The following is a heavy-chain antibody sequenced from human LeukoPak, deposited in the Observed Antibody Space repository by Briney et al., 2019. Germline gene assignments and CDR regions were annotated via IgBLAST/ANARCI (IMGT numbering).Heavy chain of an antibody. Sequence: PSETLSLTCAVSGDSISSRNWWTWVRQPPGKGLEWIGEISHTGSTDYNPSLKSRVTISVDTSKNQFSLKLSSVTAADTAVYYCARRSGPRRWFDPWGQGTLVTVSS. CDR3: ARRSGPRRWFDP. V-gene: IGHV4-4*02. J-gene: IGHJ5*02. CDR1: GDSISSRNW. D-gene: IGHD3-3*01. CDR2: ISHTGST.